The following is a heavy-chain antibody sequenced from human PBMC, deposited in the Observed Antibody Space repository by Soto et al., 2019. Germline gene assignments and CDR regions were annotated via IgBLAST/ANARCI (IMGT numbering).Heavy chain of an antibody. J-gene: IGHJ5*02. D-gene: IGHD3-3*01. CDR2: INPSGGST. Sequence: ASVKVSCKASGYTFTSYYMHWVRQAPGQGLEWMGIINPSGGSTSYAQKFQGRVTMTSDKSTSTAYMELSSLRSEDMVVYYCARDSHRVSRFDPWGQGTLVTVSS. CDR1: GYTFTSYY. V-gene: IGHV1-46*01. CDR3: ARDSHRVSRFDP.